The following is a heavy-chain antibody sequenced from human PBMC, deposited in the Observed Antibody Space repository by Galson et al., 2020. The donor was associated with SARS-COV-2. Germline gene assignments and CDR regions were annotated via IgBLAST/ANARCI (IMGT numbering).Heavy chain of an antibody. J-gene: IGHJ5*02. CDR1: GGSISSYY. V-gene: IGHV4-59*01. CDR2: IYYSGST. Sequence: SETLSLTCTVSGGSISSYYWSWIRQPPGKGLKWIGYIYYSGSTNYNPSLKSRVTISVDTSKNQFSLKLSSVTAADTAVYYCAREVYYDFWSDQSGAHNWFDPWGQGTLVTVSS. CDR3: AREVYYDFWSDQSGAHNWFDP. D-gene: IGHD3-3*01.